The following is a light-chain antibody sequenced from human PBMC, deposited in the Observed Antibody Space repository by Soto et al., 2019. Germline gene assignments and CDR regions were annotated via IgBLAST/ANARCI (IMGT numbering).Light chain of an antibody. Sequence: EIVMTQSPATLSVSPGERATLSCRASQSVSNSYLAWYQQKPGQAPRLLIYGAASRATGFPDRFSGSGSGTDFTLTISRLEPEDFAVYFCQQYGSSPLTFGGGTKVDIK. CDR3: QQYGSSPLT. J-gene: IGKJ4*01. V-gene: IGKV3-20*01. CDR2: GAA. CDR1: QSVSNSY.